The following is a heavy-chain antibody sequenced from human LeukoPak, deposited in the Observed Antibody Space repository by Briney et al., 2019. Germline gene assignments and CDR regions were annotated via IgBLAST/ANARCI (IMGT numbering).Heavy chain of an antibody. Sequence: GRSLRLSSAASGFTFSSYAMHWVRQAPGKGLEWVAVISYDGSNKYYADSVKGRFTISRDNSKNTLYLQMNSLRAEDTAVYYCARDGGGAAMVRGVIQFYYYYGMDVWGKGTTVTVSS. J-gene: IGHJ6*04. CDR1: GFTFSSYA. D-gene: IGHD3-10*01. CDR2: ISYDGSNK. V-gene: IGHV3-30*04. CDR3: ARDGGGAAMVRGVIQFYYYYGMDV.